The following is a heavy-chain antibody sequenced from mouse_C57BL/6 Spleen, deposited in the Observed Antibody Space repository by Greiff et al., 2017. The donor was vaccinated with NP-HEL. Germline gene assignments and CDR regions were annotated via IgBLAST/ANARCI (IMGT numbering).Heavy chain of an antibody. D-gene: IGHD2-2*01. CDR2: IDPENGDT. J-gene: IGHJ2*01. CDR3: TTNYAYDEVDY. V-gene: IGHV14-4*01. Sequence: VQLQQSGAELVRPGASVKLSCTASGFNIKDDYMHWVKQRPEQGLEWIGWIDPENGDTEYASKFQGKANITADTSSNTAYLQLSSLTSEDTAVYYCTTNYAYDEVDYWGQGTTLTVSS. CDR1: GFNIKDDY.